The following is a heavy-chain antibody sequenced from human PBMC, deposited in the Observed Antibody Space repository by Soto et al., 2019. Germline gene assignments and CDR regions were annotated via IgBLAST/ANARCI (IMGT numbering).Heavy chain of an antibody. CDR3: ARVRHDYGDYDCMDV. CDR2: INHSGST. CDR1: GGSFSGYY. Sequence: PSETLSLTCAVYGGSFSGYYWSWIRQPPGKGLEWIGEINHSGSTNYNPSLKSRVTISVDTSKNQFSLKLSSVTAADTAVYHCARVRHDYGDYDCMDVWGKGTTVTVSS. D-gene: IGHD4-17*01. V-gene: IGHV4-34*01. J-gene: IGHJ6*03.